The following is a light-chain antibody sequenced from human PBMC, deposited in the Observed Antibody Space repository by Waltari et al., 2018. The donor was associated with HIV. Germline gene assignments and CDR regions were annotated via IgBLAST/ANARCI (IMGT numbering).Light chain of an antibody. CDR2: DND. V-gene: IGLV1-51*01. CDR1: ISNIPTDS. CDR3: AAWDSRLNSYV. J-gene: IGLJ1*01. Sequence: QSVWTKPPSISAAPGQRSTIPCSGNISNIPTDSVSWYQQVPGTAPQHPIYDNDKRPSGIPDRVSGSKSGTTATLGISRVGVGDEADYYCAAWDSRLNSYVFGSGTTVIVL.